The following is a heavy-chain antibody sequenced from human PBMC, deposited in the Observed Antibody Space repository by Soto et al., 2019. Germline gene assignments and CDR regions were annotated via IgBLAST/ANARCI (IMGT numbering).Heavy chain of an antibody. CDR2: IVVGSGNT. V-gene: IGHV1-58*01. CDR3: AAVGIAAAGTPLDY. Sequence: QMQLVQSGPEVKKPGTSVKVSCKASGFTFTSSAVQWVRQARGQRLEWIGWIVVGSGNTNYAQKFQERVTITRDMXXSTAYMELSSLRSEDTAVYYCAAVGIAAAGTPLDYWGQGTLVTVSS. CDR1: GFTFTSSA. J-gene: IGHJ4*02. D-gene: IGHD6-13*01.